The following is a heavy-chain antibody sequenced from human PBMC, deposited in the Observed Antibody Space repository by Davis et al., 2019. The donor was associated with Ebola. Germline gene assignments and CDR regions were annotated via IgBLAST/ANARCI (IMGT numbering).Heavy chain of an antibody. CDR2: FGTGGDT. J-gene: IGHJ6*04. CDR1: GFIFRNYV. D-gene: IGHD3-3*01. V-gene: IGHV3-23*01. Sequence: GGPLRLSCEPPGFIFRNYVMSWVPQAPGKGLEWVSTFGTGGDTYYADSVKGRFAISRDNSKKTLNLQMNSLRAEETSVYYCSRSGLSFGVVKYHYGMDAWGKGTTVTVSS. CDR3: SRSGLSFGVVKYHYGMDA.